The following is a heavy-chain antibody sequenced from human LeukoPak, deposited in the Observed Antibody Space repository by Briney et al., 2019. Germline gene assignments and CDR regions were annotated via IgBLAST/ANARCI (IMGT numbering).Heavy chain of an antibody. D-gene: IGHD4-17*01. Sequence: RRSLRLSCAASGFTFSSYAMHWVRQAPGKGLEWVAVISYDGSNKYYADSVKGRFTISRDNSKNTLYLQMNSLRAEDTAVYYCARDDYGDYESLDYWGQGTLVTVSS. CDR1: GFTFSSYA. V-gene: IGHV3-30-3*01. J-gene: IGHJ4*02. CDR3: ARDDYGDYESLDY. CDR2: ISYDGSNK.